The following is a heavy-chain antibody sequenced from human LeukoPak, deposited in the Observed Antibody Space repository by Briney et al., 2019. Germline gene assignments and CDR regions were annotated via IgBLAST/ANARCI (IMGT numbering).Heavy chain of an antibody. CDR1: GYTFTSYY. V-gene: IGHV1-46*01. J-gene: IGHJ5*02. CDR2: INPSGGSP. D-gene: IGHD1-26*01. Sequence: ASVKVSCKASGYTFTSYYMHWVRQAPGQGLEWMGIINPSGGSPSYAQKFQGRVTMTWDTSTTTVYMELSSLRSEDTAVYFCARAGTVGATGWFDPWGQGTLVTVSS. CDR3: ARAGTVGATGWFDP.